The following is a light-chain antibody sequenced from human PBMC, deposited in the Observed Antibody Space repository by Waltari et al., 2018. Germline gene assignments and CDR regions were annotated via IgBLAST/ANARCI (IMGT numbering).Light chain of an antibody. J-gene: IGLJ2*01. CDR2: TNC. CDR1: SSNIGAGFD. V-gene: IGLV1-40*01. Sequence: QPVLTQPPSVSGAPGQRITISCTGNSSNIGAGFDVHWFQPLPGTAPNLLIYTNCHRPSGVPYLFPGSKSDTSASLVITGLQAEDEAYYYCQSYDTNWGVFGGGTKLTVL. CDR3: QSYDTNWGV.